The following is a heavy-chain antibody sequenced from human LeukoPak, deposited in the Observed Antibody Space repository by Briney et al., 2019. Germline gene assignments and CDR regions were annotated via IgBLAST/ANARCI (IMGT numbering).Heavy chain of an antibody. V-gene: IGHV1-18*01. Sequence: ASVKVSCKASGYTFTSYGISWVRQAPGQGLEWMGWISAYNGNTNYAQKLQGRVTMTTDTSTSTAYMELRSLRSDDTAVYYCARDLPITIFGAGSLYYYGMDVWGQGTTVTVSS. CDR1: GYTFTSYG. CDR2: ISAYNGNT. CDR3: ARDLPITIFGAGSLYYYGMDV. J-gene: IGHJ6*02. D-gene: IGHD3-3*01.